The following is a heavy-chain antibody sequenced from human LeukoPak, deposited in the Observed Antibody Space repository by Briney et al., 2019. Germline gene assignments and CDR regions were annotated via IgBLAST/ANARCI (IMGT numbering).Heavy chain of an antibody. CDR1: GGSFSGYY. Sequence: SETLSLTCAVYGGSFSGYYWSWIRQPPGKGLEWIGEINHSGSTNYNPPLKSRVTISVDTSKNQFSLKLSSVTAADTAVYYCARGDYYDRTVYFDYWGQGTLVTVSS. CDR3: ARGDYYDRTVYFDY. J-gene: IGHJ4*02. D-gene: IGHD3-22*01. V-gene: IGHV4-34*01. CDR2: INHSGST.